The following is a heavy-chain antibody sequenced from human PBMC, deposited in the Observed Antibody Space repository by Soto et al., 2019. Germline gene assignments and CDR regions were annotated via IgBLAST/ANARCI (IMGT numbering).Heavy chain of an antibody. CDR2: MNEYGSER. CDR1: GFIFSSYW. Sequence: EVQLVESGGGLVQPGGSLRLSCSASGFIFSSYWMSWLRQAPGKGLEWVASMNEYGSERYYVDSVKGRFTISRDNGKNSLYVQMNSMRAEDTAVYYCARATGADKEDYWGQGTLVTVSS. J-gene: IGHJ4*02. V-gene: IGHV3-7*04. D-gene: IGHD3-10*01. CDR3: ARATGADKEDY.